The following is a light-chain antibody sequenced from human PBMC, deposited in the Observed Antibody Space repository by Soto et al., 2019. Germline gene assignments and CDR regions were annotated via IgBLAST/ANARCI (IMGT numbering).Light chain of an antibody. CDR1: QDINKW. J-gene: IGKJ5*01. CDR3: QQHGSSPIT. V-gene: IGKV1-12*01. Sequence: DIQMTQSPSSVSASVGDRVTITCRASQDINKWLAWYQQKPGLAPNLVIYTASRLHGGGPSRFSGSASGTDFTLTISRLEPEDFAVYYCQQHGSSPITFGQGTRLEIK. CDR2: TAS.